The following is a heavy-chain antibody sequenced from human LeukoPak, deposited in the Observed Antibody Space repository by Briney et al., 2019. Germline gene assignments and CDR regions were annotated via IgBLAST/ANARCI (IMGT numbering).Heavy chain of an antibody. CDR3: ARDGDHFDY. V-gene: IGHV3-23*01. D-gene: IGHD4-17*01. CDR2: ISGSGGST. Sequence: LEWVSAISGSGGSTYYADSVKGRFTISRDNSKNTLYLQMNSLRAEDTAVYYCARDGDHFDYWGQGTLVTVSS. J-gene: IGHJ4*02.